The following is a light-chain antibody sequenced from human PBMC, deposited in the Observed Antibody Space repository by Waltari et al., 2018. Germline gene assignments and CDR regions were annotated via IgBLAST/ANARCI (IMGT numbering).Light chain of an antibody. CDR3: QQLET. J-gene: IGKJ1*01. V-gene: IGKV3-20*01. Sequence: EIVLTQSPGTLSLSPGERATLSCRASQSVSSSYLAWYQQKPGQAPRLLIYGASSRATDIPDRFSGSGSGTDFTLTISRLEPEDFAVYYCQQLETFGQGTKVEIK. CDR2: GAS. CDR1: QSVSSSY.